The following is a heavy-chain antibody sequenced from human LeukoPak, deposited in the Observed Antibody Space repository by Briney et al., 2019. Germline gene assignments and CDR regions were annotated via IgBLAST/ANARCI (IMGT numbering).Heavy chain of an antibody. CDR2: ISYDGSNK. CDR3: ARDKFSSTGQYFQH. J-gene: IGHJ1*01. Sequence: GGSLRLSCAASGFTFSSYAMHWVRQAPGKGLEWVAVISYDGSNKYYADSVKGRFTISRDNSKNTLYLQMNSLRAEDTAVYYCARDKFSSTGQYFQHWGQGTLVTVSS. V-gene: IGHV3-30*04. D-gene: IGHD2-2*01. CDR1: GFTFSSYA.